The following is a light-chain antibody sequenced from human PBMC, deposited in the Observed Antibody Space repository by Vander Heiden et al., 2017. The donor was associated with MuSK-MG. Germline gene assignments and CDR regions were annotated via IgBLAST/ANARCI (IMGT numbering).Light chain of an antibody. J-gene: IGLJ2*01. CDR2: YDS. CDR3: QVWDSSSDHVV. Sequence: SYVLTQPPSVSVAPGKTARITCGGNNIGSKSVHWYQQKPGQAPVLVSYYDSDRPSGSPERFSGSNSGNTATLTISRVEAGDEADYYCQVWDSSSDHVVFGGGTKLTVL. V-gene: IGLV3-21*04. CDR1: NIGSKS.